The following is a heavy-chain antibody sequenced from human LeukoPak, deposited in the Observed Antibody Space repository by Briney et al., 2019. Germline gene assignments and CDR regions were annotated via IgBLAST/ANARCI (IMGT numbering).Heavy chain of an antibody. CDR3: AREASSGSRVDY. V-gene: IGHV4-31*03. J-gene: IGHJ4*02. Sequence: PSETLSVTCTVSGGSLSSGGYSWSWILQHPGKGLEWIGYIYYSGSTYYNPSLKSRVTISVDTSRNQFSLKVRSVTAADTAVYYCAREASSGSRVDYWGQGTLVTVSS. D-gene: IGHD6-19*01. CDR1: GGSLSSGGYS. CDR2: IYYSGST.